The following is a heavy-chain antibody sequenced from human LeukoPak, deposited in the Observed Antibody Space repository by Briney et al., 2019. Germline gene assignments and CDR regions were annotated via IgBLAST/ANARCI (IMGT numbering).Heavy chain of an antibody. D-gene: IGHD3-22*01. CDR3: AGEWLPREV. Sequence: SETLSLTCTDPGGSINSYYWSWLRQPPGKGLEWIGQIYASGSTNYNPSLKSRVTISVDTSKNQFSLKRNSVTATDTAVYYSAGEWLPREVWGQGTTVTVYS. CDR2: IYASGST. J-gene: IGHJ6*02. V-gene: IGHV4-59*12. CDR1: GGSINSYY.